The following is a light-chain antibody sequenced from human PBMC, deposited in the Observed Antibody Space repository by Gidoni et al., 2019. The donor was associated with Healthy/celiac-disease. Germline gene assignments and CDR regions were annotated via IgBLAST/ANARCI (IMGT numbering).Light chain of an antibody. CDR3: SSYTSSSRV. CDR2: EVS. CDR1: SSDVGGYNY. V-gene: IGLV2-14*01. J-gene: IGLJ3*02. Sequence: QSALTQPASVSGSPGQSITISWTGTSSDVGGYNYVSWYQQPPGKAPKLMIYEVSNRPSGVSNRFSGSKSGNTASLTISGLQAEDEADYYCSSYTSSSRVFGGGTKLTVL.